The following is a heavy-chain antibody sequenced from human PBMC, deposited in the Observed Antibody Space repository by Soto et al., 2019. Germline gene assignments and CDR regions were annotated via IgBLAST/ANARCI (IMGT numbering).Heavy chain of an antibody. J-gene: IGHJ6*02. CDR2: IYYSGST. D-gene: IGHD3-3*01. CDR1: GGSISSSSYY. Sequence: PSETLSLTCTVSGGSISSSSYYWGWIRQPPGKGLEWIGSIYYSGSTYYNPSLKSRVTISVDTSKNQFPLKLSSVTAADTAVYYCARLWAYFGYYDFWSGYHGGYYGMDVWGQGTTVTVSS. V-gene: IGHV4-39*01. CDR3: ARLWAYFGYYDFWSGYHGGYYGMDV.